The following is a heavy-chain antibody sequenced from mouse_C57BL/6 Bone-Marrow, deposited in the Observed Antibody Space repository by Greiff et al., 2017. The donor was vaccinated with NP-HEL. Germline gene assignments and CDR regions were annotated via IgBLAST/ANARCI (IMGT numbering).Heavy chain of an antibody. Sequence: EVQLQQSGPELVKPGASVKISCKASGYTFTDYYMNWVKQSHGKSLEWIGDINPNNGGTSYNQKFKGKATLTVDKSSSTAYMELRSLTSEDSAVYYCARPPPSYLGFAYWGQGTLVTVSA. CDR3: ARPPPSYLGFAY. CDR1: GYTFTDYY. J-gene: IGHJ3*01. CDR2: INPNNGGT. D-gene: IGHD1-1*01. V-gene: IGHV1-26*01.